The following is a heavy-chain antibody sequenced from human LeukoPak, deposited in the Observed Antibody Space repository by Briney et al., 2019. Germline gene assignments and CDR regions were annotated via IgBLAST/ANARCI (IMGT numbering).Heavy chain of an antibody. J-gene: IGHJ4*02. D-gene: IGHD3-3*01. CDR2: IWYDGSNK. V-gene: IGHV3-33*01. CDR1: GFTFSSYG. Sequence: PGGSLRLSCAASGFTFSSYGMDWVRQAPGKGLERVAVIWYDGSNKYYADSVKGRFTISRDNSKNTLYLQMNSLRAEDTAVYYCATEGLLNRLDYWGQGTLVTVSS. CDR3: ATEGLLNRLDY.